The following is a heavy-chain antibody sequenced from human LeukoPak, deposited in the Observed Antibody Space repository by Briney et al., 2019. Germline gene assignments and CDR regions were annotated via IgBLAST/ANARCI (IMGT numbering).Heavy chain of an antibody. CDR1: GNTFTGYY. Sequence: ASVKVSCKASGNTFTGYYMHWVRQAPGQGLEWMGWINPNSGGTNYAQKFQGRVTMTRDTSISTAYMELSRLRSDDTAVYYCARETGRYCSSTSCLSYWGQGTLVTVSS. J-gene: IGHJ4*02. CDR2: INPNSGGT. D-gene: IGHD2-2*01. CDR3: ARETGRYCSSTSCLSY. V-gene: IGHV1-2*02.